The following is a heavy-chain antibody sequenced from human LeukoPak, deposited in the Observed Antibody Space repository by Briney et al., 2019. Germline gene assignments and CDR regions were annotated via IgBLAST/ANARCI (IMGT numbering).Heavy chain of an antibody. J-gene: IGHJ4*02. V-gene: IGHV3-23*01. CDR3: AKGAYDYIEIGYFDS. D-gene: IGHD5-12*01. CDR2: LGSSGST. CDR1: GFTSTNYA. Sequence: PGGSLRLSCAASGFTSTNYAMNWVRQAPGKGLEWVSVLGSSGSTDYADSVKGRFTISRDTSKNTLFLQMNSLRAEDTAIYYCAKGAYDYIEIGYFDSWGQGTLVTVSS.